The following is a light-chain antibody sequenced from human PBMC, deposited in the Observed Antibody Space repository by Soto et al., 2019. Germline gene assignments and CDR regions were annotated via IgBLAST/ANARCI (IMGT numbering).Light chain of an antibody. Sequence: MVLTPSPATLCLSPGTGATLSXRASPIVTSSLVWYHQSVGQAPSFXXYAXSNSATGSPDRLSGSGSATEFTPTISRMQPAYFANYYLQQYNRNTWTFGQGTKVDIK. CDR3: QQYNRNTWT. V-gene: IGKV3-11*01. J-gene: IGKJ1*01. CDR1: PIVTSS. CDR2: AXS.